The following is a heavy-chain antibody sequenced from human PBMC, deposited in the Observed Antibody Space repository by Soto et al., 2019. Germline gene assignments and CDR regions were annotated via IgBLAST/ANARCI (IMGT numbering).Heavy chain of an antibody. V-gene: IGHV3-21*01. CDR1: GFTFNASN. D-gene: IGHD3-10*01. CDR3: ARDGEQHLVLDYYYAMDV. J-gene: IGHJ6*02. Sequence: EVQLVESGGGLVKPGGSLRLSCAASGFTFNASNMNWVCQAPGKGLEWVSSITSTSLYIYYTDSIKGRFTISRDNAKNSLYLQMDSLRAEDTAVYYCARDGEQHLVLDYYYAMDVWGQGTTVTVSS. CDR2: ITSTSLYI.